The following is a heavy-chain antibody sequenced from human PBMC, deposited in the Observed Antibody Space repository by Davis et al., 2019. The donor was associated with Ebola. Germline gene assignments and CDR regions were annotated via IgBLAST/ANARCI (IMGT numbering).Heavy chain of an antibody. CDR1: SGSVSSGSYY. J-gene: IGHJ4*02. V-gene: IGHV4-61*01. CDR2: INHSGST. D-gene: IGHD3-22*01. Sequence: PSETLSLTCTVSSGSVSSGSYYWSWIRQPPGKGLEWIGEINHSGSTNYNPSLKSRVTISLDTSKNQLSLNLSSMTAADTAVYYCARGRRSYDTSGYYNYWGQGTLVTVSS. CDR3: ARGRRSYDTSGYYNY.